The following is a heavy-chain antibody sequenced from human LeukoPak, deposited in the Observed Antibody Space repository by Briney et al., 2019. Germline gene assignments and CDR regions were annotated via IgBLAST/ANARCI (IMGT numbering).Heavy chain of an antibody. CDR1: GGSVSSGTYY. D-gene: IGHD1-1*01. CDR3: ARDRVRGNANPYFDY. J-gene: IGHJ4*02. V-gene: IGHV4-61*01. Sequence: SEALSLTCTVSGGSVSSGTYYWSWIRQPPGKGLEWIGYIYYSGSTNYNPSLKSRVTISIDTSKNQFSLKLSSVTAADTAVYYCARDRVRGNANPYFDYWGQGTLVTVSS. CDR2: IYYSGST.